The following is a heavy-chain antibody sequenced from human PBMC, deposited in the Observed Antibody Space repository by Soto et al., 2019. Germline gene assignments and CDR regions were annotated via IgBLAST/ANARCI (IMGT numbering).Heavy chain of an antibody. CDR3: AGTTSHHWLYMDV. J-gene: IGHJ6*03. CDR2: TYYRSRWYS. V-gene: IGHV6-1*01. Sequence: SQTLSLTCAISGDSVSGDSAAWNWVRLSPSRGLEWLARTYYRSRWYSDYAVSVRSRITVNADTSKNQFSLQLTSVTPEDTAIYFCAGTTSHHWLYMDVWGRGTTVTVSS. CDR1: GDSVSGDSAA. D-gene: IGHD1-1*01.